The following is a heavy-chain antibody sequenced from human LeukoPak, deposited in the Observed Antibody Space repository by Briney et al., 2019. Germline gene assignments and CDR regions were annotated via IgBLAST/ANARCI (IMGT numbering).Heavy chain of an antibody. J-gene: IGHJ4*02. V-gene: IGHV3-23*01. CDR1: GFTFSSYA. CDR2: ISGSGGST. D-gene: IGHD3-16*01. CDR3: ANARLVRIGGFDY. Sequence: GGSLRLSCAASGFTFSSYAMSWVRQAPGKGLEWVSAISGSGGSTYYADSVKGRFTIPRDNSKNTLYLQMNSLRAEDTAVYYCANARLVRIGGFDYWGQGTLVTVSS.